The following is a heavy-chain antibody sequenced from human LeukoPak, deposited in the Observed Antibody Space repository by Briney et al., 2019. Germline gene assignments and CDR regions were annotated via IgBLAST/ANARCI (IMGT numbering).Heavy chain of an antibody. Sequence: GGSLRLSCTASGFTFTTYAMSWVRQAPGKGLEWVAVISYDGSNKYYADSVKGRFTISRDNAKNTLYLQMNSLRAEDTAVYYCASLTGKDVWGKGTTVTISS. CDR3: ASLTGKDV. D-gene: IGHD1-14*01. CDR1: GFTFTTYA. J-gene: IGHJ6*04. V-gene: IGHV3-30*04. CDR2: ISYDGSNK.